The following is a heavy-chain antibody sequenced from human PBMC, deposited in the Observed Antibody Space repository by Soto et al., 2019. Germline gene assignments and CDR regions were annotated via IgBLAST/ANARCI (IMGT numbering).Heavy chain of an antibody. Sequence: PEGALRPSSAASGCTFGSESMIWLRQAPGKVLEWISFISRTSNTIYYVGSMKGRFTTSRDNGKNLLYLQMNDLRDEDTAVYYCARGTYYPGDTGYYYFDSWGKGTLVPVSS. CDR3: ARGTYYPGDTGYYYFDS. CDR1: GCTFGSES. V-gene: IGHV3-48*02. CDR2: ISRTSNTI. J-gene: IGHJ4*02. D-gene: IGHD3-9*01.